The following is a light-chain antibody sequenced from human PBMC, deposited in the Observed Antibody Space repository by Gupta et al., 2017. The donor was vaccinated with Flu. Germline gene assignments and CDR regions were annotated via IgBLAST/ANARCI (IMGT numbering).Light chain of an antibody. CDR1: QSVSSY. CDR3: QQRSNWPWT. V-gene: IGKV3-11*01. CDR2: DAS. J-gene: IGKJ1*01. Sequence: EIVFTQSPATLSLSPGERATLSCRASQSVSSYLAWYQQKCGQAPRLLIYDASNRATGIPARFSGSGSGTDFTLTISSLEPEDFAVYYCQQRSNWPWTFGQGTKVEIK.